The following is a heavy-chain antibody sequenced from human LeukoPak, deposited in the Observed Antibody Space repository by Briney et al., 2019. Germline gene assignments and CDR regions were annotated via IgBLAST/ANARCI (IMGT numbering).Heavy chain of an antibody. D-gene: IGHD7-27*01. CDR1: GYTFTSYC. CDR3: ARHRLNWGYFDY. Sequence: ASVKVSCKASGYTFTSYCMHWVHQVHAQGLEWMGWINPNSGGTNYAQKFQGRVTMTRDTSISTAYMELSRLRSDDTAVYYCARHRLNWGYFDYWGQGTLVTVSS. V-gene: IGHV1-2*02. CDR2: INPNSGGT. J-gene: IGHJ4*02.